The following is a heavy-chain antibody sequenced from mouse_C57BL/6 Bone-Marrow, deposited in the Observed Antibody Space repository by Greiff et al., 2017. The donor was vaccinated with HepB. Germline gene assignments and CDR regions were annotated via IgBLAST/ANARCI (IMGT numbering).Heavy chain of an antibody. V-gene: IGHV1-7*01. CDR2: INPSSGYT. Sequence: VQLQQSGAELAKPGASVKLSCKASGYTFTSYWMHWVKQRPGQGLEWIGYINPSSGYTKYNQKFKDKATLTADKSSSTAYMQLSSLTYEDSAVYDCATQGLANWDVGWYFDVWGTGTTVTVSS. D-gene: IGHD4-1*01. CDR1: GYTFTSYW. J-gene: IGHJ1*03. CDR3: ATQGLANWDVGWYFDV.